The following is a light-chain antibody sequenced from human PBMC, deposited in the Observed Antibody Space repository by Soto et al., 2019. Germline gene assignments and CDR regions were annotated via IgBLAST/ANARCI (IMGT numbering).Light chain of an antibody. CDR3: QQRSNWLLT. CDR1: QSVSSY. V-gene: IGKV3-11*01. Sequence: EIVLTQSPATLSLSPGERATLSCRASQSVSSYLAWYQQKPGQAPRLLIYDASNRATGIPARFSGSGSGTDFTLTISSLDPEDFAVYYCQQRSNWLLTFGGGTKVDIK. J-gene: IGKJ4*01. CDR2: DAS.